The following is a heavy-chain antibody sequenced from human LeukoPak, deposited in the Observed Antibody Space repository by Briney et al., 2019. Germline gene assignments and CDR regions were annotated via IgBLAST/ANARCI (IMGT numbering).Heavy chain of an antibody. CDR1: GGTFSSYA. D-gene: IGHD5-18*01. CDR2: IIPIFGTA. CDR3: ARNLDTAMVNWFDP. V-gene: IGHV1-69*05. J-gene: IGHJ5*02. Sequence: ASVKVSCKASGGTFSSYAISWVRQAPGQGLEWMGGIIPIFGTANYAQKFQGRDTITTDESTSTAYMELSSLRSEDTAVYYCARNLDTAMVNWFDPWGQGTLVTVSS.